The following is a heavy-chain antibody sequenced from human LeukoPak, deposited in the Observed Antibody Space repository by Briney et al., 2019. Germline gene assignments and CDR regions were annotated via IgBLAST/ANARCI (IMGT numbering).Heavy chain of an antibody. V-gene: IGHV4-61*02. CDR3: ARDPAVGVWFGELLT. CDR1: GGSISSGSYY. J-gene: IGHJ4*02. Sequence: SQTPSLTCTVSGGSISSGSYYWSWIRQPAGKGLEWIGRIYTSGSTNYNPSLKSRVTISVDTSKNQFSLKLSSVTAADTAVYYCARDPAVGVWFGELLTWGQGTLVTVSS. D-gene: IGHD3-10*01. CDR2: IYTSGST.